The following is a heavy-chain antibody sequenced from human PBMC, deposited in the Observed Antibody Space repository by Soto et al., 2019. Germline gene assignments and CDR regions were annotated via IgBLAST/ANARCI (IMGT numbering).Heavy chain of an antibody. V-gene: IGHV1-69*13. J-gene: IGHJ6*02. CDR1: RGTFSSYA. D-gene: IGHD3-3*01. CDR3: AKPQNDFWSGRPPYYYYGMDV. Sequence: SVKVSCKASRGTFSSYAISWVRQAPGQGLEWMGGIIPIFGTANYAQKFQGRVTITADESTSTAYMELSSLRSEDTAVYYCAKPQNDFWSGRPPYYYYGMDVWGQGTTVTVSS. CDR2: IIPIFGTA.